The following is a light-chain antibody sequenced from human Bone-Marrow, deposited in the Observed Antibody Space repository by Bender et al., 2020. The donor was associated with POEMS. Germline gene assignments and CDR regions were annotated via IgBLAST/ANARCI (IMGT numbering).Light chain of an antibody. CDR1: SSNIGTNH. Sequence: QSVLTQPPSASGTPGQRVTISCSGSSSNIGTNHVHWYQQLPGAAPKLLIFRNNQLPSGVPDRFSGSKSGTSASLAIRGLRSEDEGDYYCSGWDDNLRAPVFGGGTKLTVV. CDR3: SGWDDNLRAPV. CDR2: RNN. J-gene: IGLJ2*01. V-gene: IGLV1-47*01.